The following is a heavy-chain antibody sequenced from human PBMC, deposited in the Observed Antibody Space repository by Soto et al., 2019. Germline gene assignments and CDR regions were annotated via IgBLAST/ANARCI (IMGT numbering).Heavy chain of an antibody. D-gene: IGHD6-25*01. V-gene: IGHV3-23*01. CDR3: AKGDSSDPYYYYYMDV. CDR2: ISGSGGST. Sequence: GGSLRLSCAASGFTFSSYAMSWVRQAPGKGLEWVSAISGSGGSTYYADSVKGRFTISRDNSKNTLYLQMNSLRAEDTAVYYCAKGDSSDPYYYYYMDVWGKGTTVTVSS. CDR1: GFTFSSYA. J-gene: IGHJ6*03.